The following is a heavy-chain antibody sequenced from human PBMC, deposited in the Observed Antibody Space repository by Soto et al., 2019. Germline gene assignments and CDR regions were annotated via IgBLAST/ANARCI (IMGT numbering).Heavy chain of an antibody. Sequence: PRGSLQLSSTPVGLTSSIFAMTVVRRAPGKGLEWVSNVNGGGDSTHYAASVKGRFSIFRDNSKNTVYLQMNSLRAEDSAIYYCVKDVGYGFILYDFWGQGTLVTVSS. CDR2: VNGGGDST. D-gene: IGHD3-16*01. V-gene: IGHV3-23*01. J-gene: IGHJ4*02. CDR3: VKDVGYGFILYDF. CDR1: GLTSSIFA.